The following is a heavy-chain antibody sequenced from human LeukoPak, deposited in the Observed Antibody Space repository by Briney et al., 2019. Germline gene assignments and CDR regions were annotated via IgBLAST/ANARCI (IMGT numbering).Heavy chain of an antibody. CDR1: GFTFSGYW. D-gene: IGHD6-19*01. CDR3: ARAMAGDYGMDV. CDR2: IKSDGSDT. V-gene: IGHV3-74*01. J-gene: IGHJ6*02. Sequence: GGSLRLSCGGSGFTFSGYWMHWVRQGPGKGLVWVSRIKSDGSDTSYADSVKGRFTISRDNAKNTLYLQLSSLRADDTAMYYCARAMAGDYGMDVWGQGTTVTVSS.